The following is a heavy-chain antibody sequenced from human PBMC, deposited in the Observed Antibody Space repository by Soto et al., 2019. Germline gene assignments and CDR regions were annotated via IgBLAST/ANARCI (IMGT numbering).Heavy chain of an antibody. CDR3: ARERKYYDSSGYSNWFDP. V-gene: IGHV4-4*02. CDR2: IYHSGST. Sequence: SETLSLTCAVSGGSISSSNWWSWVRQPPGXGLEWIGEIYHSGSTNYNPSLKSRVTISVDKSKNQFSLKLSSETAADTAVYYCARERKYYDSSGYSNWFDPWGQGTLVTVSS. CDR1: GGSISSSNW. D-gene: IGHD3-22*01. J-gene: IGHJ5*02.